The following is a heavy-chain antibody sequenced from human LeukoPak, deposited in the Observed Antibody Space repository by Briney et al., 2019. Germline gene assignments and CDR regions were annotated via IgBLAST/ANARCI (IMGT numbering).Heavy chain of an antibody. CDR1: GFTLSGSP. Sequence: GGSLRLSCAASGFTLSGSPILWVRQASGKGLEWVGRIRSKADNYATAYAASVQGRFTISRDDSKNTAYLQLNSLKTEDTAVYYCTQSNYWGQGALVTVSS. CDR3: TQSNY. J-gene: IGHJ4*02. CDR2: IRSKADNYAT. V-gene: IGHV3-73*01.